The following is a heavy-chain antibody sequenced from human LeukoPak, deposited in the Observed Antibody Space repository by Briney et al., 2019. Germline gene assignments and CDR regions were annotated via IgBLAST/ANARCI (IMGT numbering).Heavy chain of an antibody. CDR3: AEDRSSGWDPFDY. CDR2: ISYDGSNK. Sequence: GRSLRLSCAASGFTFSSYAMHWVRQAPGKGLEWVAVISYDGSNKYYADSVKGRFTISRDNSKNTLYLQMNSLRAEDTAVYYCAEDRSSGWDPFDYWGQGTLVTVSS. V-gene: IGHV3-30*04. J-gene: IGHJ4*02. D-gene: IGHD6-19*01. CDR1: GFTFSSYA.